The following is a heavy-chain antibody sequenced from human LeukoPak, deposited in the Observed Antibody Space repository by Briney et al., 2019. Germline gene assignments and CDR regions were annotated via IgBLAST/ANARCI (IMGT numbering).Heavy chain of an antibody. Sequence: FGPTLVHPTQTLTLTCTFSGFSHRTSGVAVCWIRQPPGKSLEWLALIYWDDDKRYSPSLKSRLTITKDTSKNQVVLTMTNMDPADTAAYHCAHRQSVDYFDCWGQGTLVTVSS. CDR3: AHRQSVDYFDC. CDR2: IYWDDDK. J-gene: IGHJ4*02. CDR1: GFSHRTSGVA. V-gene: IGHV2-5*02.